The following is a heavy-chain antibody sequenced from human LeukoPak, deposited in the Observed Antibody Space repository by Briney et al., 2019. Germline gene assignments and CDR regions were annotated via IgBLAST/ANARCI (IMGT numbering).Heavy chain of an antibody. CDR1: GFTFSSYS. V-gene: IGHV3-21*01. J-gene: IGHJ4*02. CDR2: ISSSGSYI. D-gene: IGHD3-10*01. CDR3: ARDSVLLWFGELPDY. Sequence: PGGSLRLSCAASGFTFSSYSMNWVRQAPGKGLEWVSSISSSGSYIYYADSVKGRFTISRDNAKNSLYLQMNSLRAEDTAVYYCARDSVLLWFGELPDYWGQGTLVTVSS.